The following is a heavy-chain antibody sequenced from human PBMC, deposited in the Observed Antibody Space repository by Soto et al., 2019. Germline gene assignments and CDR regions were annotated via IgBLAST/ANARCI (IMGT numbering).Heavy chain of an antibody. CDR1: GFTFSSYW. D-gene: IGHD5-18*01. Sequence: EVQLVESGGGLVQPGGSLRLSCGASGFTFSSYWMHWVRQAPGKGLVWVSRIKYDGSNTNYADSVRGRFSISRDNAENTVYLQINSLRAEDTAIYYCARGIRNYYGMDVWGQGTTVTVSS. J-gene: IGHJ6*02. CDR3: ARGIRNYYGMDV. CDR2: IKYDGSNT. V-gene: IGHV3-74*01.